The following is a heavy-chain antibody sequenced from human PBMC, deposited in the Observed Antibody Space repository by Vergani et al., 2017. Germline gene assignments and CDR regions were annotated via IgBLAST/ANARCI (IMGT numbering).Heavy chain of an antibody. D-gene: IGHD3-10*01. CDR2: ISSTGDFI. J-gene: IGHJ6*02. V-gene: IGHV3-21*06. Sequence: EVQLVESGGGLVKPGGSLRLSCAASGFTFSLYNMNWVRQAPGRGLEWISAISSTGDFIFYADSVKGRFTISRDNAKNTQYLRMDSLRAEDTAVYYCAKEVDYSGSGFGMDVWGQ. CDR3: AKEVDYSGSGFGMDV. CDR1: GFTFSLYN.